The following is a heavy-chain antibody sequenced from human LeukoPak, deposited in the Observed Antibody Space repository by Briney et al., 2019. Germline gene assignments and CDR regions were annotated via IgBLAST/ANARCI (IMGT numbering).Heavy chain of an antibody. CDR3: AKAVVVVAATFFDY. CDR2: ISGSGGST. Sequence: GGSLRLSCAASGFTFSSYAMSWVRQAPGKGLDWVSAISGSGGSTYYADSVKGRFTISRDNSKNTLYLQMNSLRAEGTAVYYCAKAVVVVAATFFDYWGQGTLVTVSS. J-gene: IGHJ4*02. CDR1: GFTFSSYA. V-gene: IGHV3-23*01. D-gene: IGHD2-15*01.